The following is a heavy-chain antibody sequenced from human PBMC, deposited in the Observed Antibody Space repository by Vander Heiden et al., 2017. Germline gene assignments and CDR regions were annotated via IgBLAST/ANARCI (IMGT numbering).Heavy chain of an antibody. CDR1: GGSISSYY. Sequence: QVQLQESGPGLVKPSEILSLTCTVSGGSISSYYWSWIRHPPGKGLEWIGYIYYSGSTNYNPSLKSRVTISVDTSKNQFSLKLSSVTAADTAVYYCARGYSSGPFDYWGQGTLVTVSS. CDR3: ARGYSSGPFDY. V-gene: IGHV4-59*13. CDR2: IYYSGST. D-gene: IGHD6-19*01. J-gene: IGHJ4*02.